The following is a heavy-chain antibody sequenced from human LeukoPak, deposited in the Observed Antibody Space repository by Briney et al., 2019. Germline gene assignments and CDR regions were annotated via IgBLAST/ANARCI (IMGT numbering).Heavy chain of an antibody. CDR2: ISGSGGST. CDR1: GFTFNSYA. Sequence: SLRLSCAASGFTFNSYAMSWVRQAPGKGLEWDSAISGSGGSTYYADSVKGRFTMSRDNSKITLYLQMNSLRAEDTAVYYCAKDPMVVTQFDYWGQGTLVTVSS. CDR3: AKDPMVVTQFDY. J-gene: IGHJ4*02. V-gene: IGHV3-23*01. D-gene: IGHD4-23*01.